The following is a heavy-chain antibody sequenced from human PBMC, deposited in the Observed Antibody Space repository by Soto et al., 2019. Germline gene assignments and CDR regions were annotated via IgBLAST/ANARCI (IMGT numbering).Heavy chain of an antibody. Sequence: EVPLVESGGGLVQPGGSLRLSCADSGFILRNYWMSWVRQAPGMGLQWVASIKEDGSEKYYEDPVKGRFTISRENAKNSLYLQMNSLRAEDTAVYYCARYRSLDPWGHGILVTVSS. J-gene: IGHJ5*02. D-gene: IGHD3-16*02. CDR2: IKEDGSEK. CDR3: ARYRSLDP. CDR1: GFILRNYW. V-gene: IGHV3-7*03.